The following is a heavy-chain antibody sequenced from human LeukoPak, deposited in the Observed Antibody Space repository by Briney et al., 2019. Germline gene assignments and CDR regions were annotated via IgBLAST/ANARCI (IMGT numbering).Heavy chain of an antibody. Sequence: SETLSLTCAVCGCTISSIRYCWGWIRQPPGKGLEWIGSICYSGSTNYNPSLKSRVTISVDTSKNQFSLQLSSVTAADTTVYCCARLGRFEYWGQGTLVTVSS. V-gene: IGHV4-39*07. J-gene: IGHJ4*02. CDR2: ICYSGST. CDR3: ARLGRFEY. CDR1: GCTISSIRYC.